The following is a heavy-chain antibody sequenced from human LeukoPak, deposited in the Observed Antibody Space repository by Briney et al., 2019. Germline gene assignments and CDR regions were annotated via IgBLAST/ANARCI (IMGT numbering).Heavy chain of an antibody. V-gene: IGHV4-39*07. J-gene: IGHJ4*02. CDR3: ARETFVSGTYYDDY. CDR2: IYYSGNT. CDR1: GGSISSSSYF. Sequence: SETLSLTCTVSGGSISSSSYFWGWIRQPPGMGLEWVGSIYYSGNTYYNPSLESRVTVSLDTSQNQFSLKLTSVTAADTAVYYCARETFVSGTYYDDYWGQGTLVTVSS. D-gene: IGHD3-10*01.